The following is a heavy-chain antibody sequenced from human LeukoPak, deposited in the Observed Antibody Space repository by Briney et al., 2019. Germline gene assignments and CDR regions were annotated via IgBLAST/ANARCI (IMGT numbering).Heavy chain of an antibody. J-gene: IGHJ4*02. D-gene: IGHD2-2*01. CDR1: GYSFTGYY. V-gene: IGHV1-2*02. CDR2: INPNSGGT. CDR3: ARDHPDIVVVPSPGDY. Sequence: ASVKVSCKASGYSFTGYYMHWVRQAPGQGLEWMGWINPNSGGTNYAQKFQGRVTMTRDTSISTAYMELSRLRSDDTAIYYCARDHPDIVVVPSPGDYWGQGTLVTVSS.